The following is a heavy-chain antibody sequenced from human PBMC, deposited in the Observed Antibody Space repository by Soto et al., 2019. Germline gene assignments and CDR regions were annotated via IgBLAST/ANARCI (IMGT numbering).Heavy chain of an antibody. Sequence: SETLSLTCAVYGGSFSGYYWSWIRQPPGKGLEWIGEINHSGSTNYNPALKSRVTISVDTSKNQFSLKLSSVTAADTAVYYCARVAARPDNWFDPWGQGTLVTVSS. CDR1: GGSFSGYY. D-gene: IGHD6-6*01. J-gene: IGHJ5*02. CDR2: INHSGST. V-gene: IGHV4-34*01. CDR3: ARVAARPDNWFDP.